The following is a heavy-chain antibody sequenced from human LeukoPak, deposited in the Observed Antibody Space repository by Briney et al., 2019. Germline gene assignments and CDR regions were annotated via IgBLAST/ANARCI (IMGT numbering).Heavy chain of an antibody. CDR2: IYTSGST. Sequence: SETLSFTCTVSGGSISSYYWSWIRQPAGKGLEWIGRIYTSGSTNYNPSLKSRVTMSVDTSKNQFSLKLSSVTAADTAVYYCAREGATYYYDTSGYRPPSGYWGQGTLVTVSS. CDR1: GGSISSYY. D-gene: IGHD3-22*01. J-gene: IGHJ4*02. V-gene: IGHV4-4*07. CDR3: AREGATYYYDTSGYRPPSGY.